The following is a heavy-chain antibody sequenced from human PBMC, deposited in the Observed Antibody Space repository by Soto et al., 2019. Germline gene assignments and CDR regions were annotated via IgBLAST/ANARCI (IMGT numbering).Heavy chain of an antibody. D-gene: IGHD5-12*01. CDR3: AQGLRSGYGPSDY. J-gene: IGHJ4*02. Sequence: EVQLLESGGGLVQPGGSLRLSCAASGFTFSSYAMSWVRQAPGKGLEWVSGTSSSGSSTYYAASVKGRCTISRDHSKNTLYLRLNSLRAEDTGVYYCAQGLRSGYGPSDYWGQGTLVSVSS. CDR2: TSSSGSST. CDR1: GFTFSSYA. V-gene: IGHV3-23*01.